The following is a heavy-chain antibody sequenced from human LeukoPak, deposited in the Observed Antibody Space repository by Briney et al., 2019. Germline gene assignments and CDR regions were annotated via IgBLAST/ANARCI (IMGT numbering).Heavy chain of an antibody. CDR1: GVSISSGYY. Sequence: SETLSLTCTVSGVSISSGYYWSWIRQHPWKGLAWIGFIYHSRSTYYNPSLKSRLTISVDTSKSQFSLQLTSVTVAETAVYYCARVPEAAQLYFDNWGEGNLVTVSA. CDR3: ARVPEAAQLYFDN. D-gene: IGHD6-6*01. CDR2: IYHSRST. J-gene: IGHJ4*02. V-gene: IGHV4-31*03.